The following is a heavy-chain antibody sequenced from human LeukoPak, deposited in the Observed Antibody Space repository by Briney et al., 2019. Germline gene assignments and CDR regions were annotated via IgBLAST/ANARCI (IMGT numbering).Heavy chain of an antibody. J-gene: IGHJ4*02. CDR2: INPNSGGT. CDR1: GYTFTGYY. V-gene: IGHV1-2*02. CDR3: ARVRLRRGYSYGYDGGFDY. D-gene: IGHD5-18*01. Sequence: GASVKVSCKASGYTFTGYYMHWVRQAPGQGLEWMGWINPNSGGTNYAQKFQGRVTMTRDTSISTAYMELSRLRSDDTAVYYCARVRLRRGYSYGYDGGFDYWGQGTLVTVSS.